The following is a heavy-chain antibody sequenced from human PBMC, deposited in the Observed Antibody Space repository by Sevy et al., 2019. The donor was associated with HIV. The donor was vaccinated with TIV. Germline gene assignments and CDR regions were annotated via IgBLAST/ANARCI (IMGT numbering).Heavy chain of an antibody. CDR3: AREVVTPGPDYGMDV. CDR1: NYNFFAYG. Sequence: ASVKVTCKASNYNFFAYGFAWVRQAPGQGLEWMGCISGFNGNTNYAQKLRGRVTLTTDSSTSTAYMELRSLTSDDTAVYYCAREVVTPGPDYGMDVWGPGTTVTVSS. D-gene: IGHD3-22*01. CDR2: ISGFNGNT. V-gene: IGHV1-18*01. J-gene: IGHJ6*02.